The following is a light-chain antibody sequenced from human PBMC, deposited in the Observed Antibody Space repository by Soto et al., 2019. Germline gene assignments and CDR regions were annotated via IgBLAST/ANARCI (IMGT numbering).Light chain of an antibody. CDR3: QQRYSPPPT. CDR1: QSISSY. CDR2: AAS. V-gene: IGKV1-39*01. J-gene: IGKJ3*01. Sequence: DIQMTQSPSSLSASVGDRVTITCRASQSISSYLNWYQQKPGKAPKLLIYAASSLQSGVPSRFSGSRSGPDFTLTISSLQTDDFATYYSQQRYSPPPTSGPGTKEDI.